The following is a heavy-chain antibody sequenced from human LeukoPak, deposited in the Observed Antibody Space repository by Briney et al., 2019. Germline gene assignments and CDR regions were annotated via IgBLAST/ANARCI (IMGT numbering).Heavy chain of an antibody. V-gene: IGHV1-8*01. D-gene: IGHD3/OR15-3a*01. CDR2: MNPNSGNT. CDR3: ARALSWTTESYYYMDV. Sequence: ASVNVSCKASGYTFTSYDINWVRQATGQGLEWMGWMNPNSGNTGYAQKFQGRVTMTKNTSITTAYIELSSLRSEDTAVYYCARALSWTTESYYYMDVWGKGTTVTVSS. CDR1: GYTFTSYD. J-gene: IGHJ6*03.